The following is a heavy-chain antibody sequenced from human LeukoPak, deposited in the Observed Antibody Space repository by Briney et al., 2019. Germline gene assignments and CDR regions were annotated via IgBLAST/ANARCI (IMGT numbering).Heavy chain of an antibody. Sequence: ASVKVSCKASGYTFTGYYIHWVRHAPGQGLEWMGWINPNSGGTNYAQKFQGRVTMTRDTSISTAYMELSRLRSDDAAVYYCARDTRYYYDSSAYYRSDAFDIWGQGTMVTVSS. D-gene: IGHD3-22*01. CDR1: GYTFTGYY. CDR3: ARDTRYYYDSSAYYRSDAFDI. J-gene: IGHJ3*02. CDR2: INPNSGGT. V-gene: IGHV1-2*02.